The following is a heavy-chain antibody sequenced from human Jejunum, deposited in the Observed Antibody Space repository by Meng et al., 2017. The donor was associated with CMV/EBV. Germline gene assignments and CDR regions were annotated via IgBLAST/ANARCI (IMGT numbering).Heavy chain of an antibody. Sequence: SGFTFRRYWMHLVRQVPGKGLVWVSRINSDGSSTSYADSVKGRFTISRDNAKNTLYLQMDSLRAEDTAVYYCARVGGGYANYYFDFWGQGTLVTVSS. V-gene: IGHV3-74*01. J-gene: IGHJ4*02. CDR1: GFTFRRYW. CDR3: ARVGGGYANYYFDF. CDR2: INSDGSST. D-gene: IGHD5-12*01.